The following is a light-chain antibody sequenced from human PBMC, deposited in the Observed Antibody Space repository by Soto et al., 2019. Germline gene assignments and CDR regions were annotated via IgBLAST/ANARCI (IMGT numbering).Light chain of an antibody. CDR3: QQLNRYPLT. CDR2: AAS. CDR1: QDISNY. Sequence: DIQLTQSPSFLSASVGDRVTITCRASQDISNYLVWYQQKPGKAPKPLIYAASTLQSGVPSRFSGSGSGTEFTLTISSLQPEDFATYYCQQLNRYPLTFGPGTKVDIK. V-gene: IGKV1-9*01. J-gene: IGKJ3*01.